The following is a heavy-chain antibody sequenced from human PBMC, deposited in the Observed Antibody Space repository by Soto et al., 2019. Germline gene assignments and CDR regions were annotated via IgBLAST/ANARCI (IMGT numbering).Heavy chain of an antibody. J-gene: IGHJ4*02. D-gene: IGHD3-3*01. CDR2: IRSKAYGGTT. CDR3: TRASAYYDFWSRVGGYFDY. V-gene: IGHV3-49*03. Sequence: GGSLRLSCTASGFTSGDYAMSWFRQAPGKGLEWVGFIRSKAYGGTTEYAASVKGRFTISRDDSKSIAYLQMNSLKTEDTAVYYCTRASAYYDFWSRVGGYFDYWGQGTLVTVSS. CDR1: GFTSGDYA.